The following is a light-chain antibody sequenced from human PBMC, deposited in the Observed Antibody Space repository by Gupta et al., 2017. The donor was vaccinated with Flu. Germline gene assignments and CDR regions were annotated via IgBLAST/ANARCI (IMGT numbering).Light chain of an antibody. CDR3: QQRSIWLT. V-gene: IGKV3-11*01. J-gene: IGKJ4*01. Sequence: SPATLSLAPEGRATLSCRASQSVGSYLAWYQQKPGQAPRLLIYDASNRATGIPARFSGSGSGTDFTLTISSLEPEDFAVYFCQQRSIWLTFGRGTKVEIK. CDR1: QSVGSY. CDR2: DAS.